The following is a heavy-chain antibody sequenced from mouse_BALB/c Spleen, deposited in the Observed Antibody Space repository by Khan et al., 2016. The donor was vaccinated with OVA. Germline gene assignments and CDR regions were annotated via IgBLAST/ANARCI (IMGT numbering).Heavy chain of an antibody. CDR2: INPNNGGT. CDR1: GYTFTRYW. CDR3: TRGNYPYYEMDH. D-gene: IGHD2-1*01. Sequence: QVQLQQSGAELVKPGASVKLSCKASGYTFTRYWMHWVKLRPGQGFEWIGEINPNNGGTNYNEKFKRKATLTVDKSSSTAYMQLSSLTSEDSAVDYCTRGNYPYYEMDHWGQGTSVTVSS. J-gene: IGHJ4*01. V-gene: IGHV1S81*02.